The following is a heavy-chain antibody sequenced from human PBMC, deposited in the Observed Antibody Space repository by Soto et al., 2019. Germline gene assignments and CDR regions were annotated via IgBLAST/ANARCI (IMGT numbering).Heavy chain of an antibody. Sequence: PGGSLRLSCAASGFTFSSYAMSWVRQAPGKGLEWVSAISGSGGSTYYADSVKGRFTISRDNSKNTLYLQMNSLRAEDTAVYYYSNYCDDVEGYYYYYMDVWGKGTTVTVSS. CDR1: GFTFSSYA. J-gene: IGHJ6*03. CDR3: SNYCDDVEGYYYYYMDV. D-gene: IGHD3-22*01. CDR2: ISGSGGST. V-gene: IGHV3-23*01.